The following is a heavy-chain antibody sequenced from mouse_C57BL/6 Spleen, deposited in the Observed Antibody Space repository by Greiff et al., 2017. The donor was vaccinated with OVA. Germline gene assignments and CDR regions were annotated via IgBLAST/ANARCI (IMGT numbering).Heavy chain of an antibody. CDR3: ARHEDRGYGGGDTMDY. Sequence: QVQLQQSGAELVKPGASVKLSCKASGYTFTEYTIHWVKQRSGQGLEWIGWFYPGSGSIKYNEKFQDKATLTADQSSSTVYLQLSRLTSETSAFYVCARHEDRGYGGGDTMDYWGQGTSVTVSS. V-gene: IGHV1-62-2*01. CDR2: FYPGSGSI. J-gene: IGHJ4*01. CDR1: GYTFTEYT. D-gene: IGHD2-2*01.